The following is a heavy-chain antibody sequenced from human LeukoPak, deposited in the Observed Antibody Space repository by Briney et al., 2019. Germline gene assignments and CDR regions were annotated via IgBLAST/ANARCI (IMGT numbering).Heavy chain of an antibody. Sequence: GGSLRLSCAASGFTFSRYALHWVRQAPGKGLEWVAAISYDGSNKYYADSVKGRFTISRDNSKNTLYLQMNSLRAEDTAEYYCAKSLLTTASGTGRAFDIWGQGTMVTVSA. V-gene: IGHV3-30-3*01. CDR2: ISYDGSNK. CDR1: GFTFSRYA. J-gene: IGHJ3*02. CDR3: AKSLLTTASGTGRAFDI. D-gene: IGHD1-26*01.